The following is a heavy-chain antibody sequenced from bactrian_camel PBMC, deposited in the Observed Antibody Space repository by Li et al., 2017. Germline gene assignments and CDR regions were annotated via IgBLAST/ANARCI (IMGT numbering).Heavy chain of an antibody. Sequence: HVQLVESGGGSVQAGGSLRLSCAASGSTSSGSEYCMGWFRQAPGKEREGIAAVDELGVTMYADFVKGRFAVSRDNTRNTLYLQLNNLKPEDTATYVCAARDTTWCSLASSRLYAYWGQGTQVTVS. CDR1: GSTSSGSEYC. CDR3: AARDTTWCSLASSRLYAY. D-gene: IGHD1*01. V-gene: IGHV3S57*01. CDR2: VDELGVT. J-gene: IGHJ4*01.